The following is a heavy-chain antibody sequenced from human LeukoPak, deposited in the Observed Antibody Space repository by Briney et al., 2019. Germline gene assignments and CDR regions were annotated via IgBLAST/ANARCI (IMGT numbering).Heavy chain of an antibody. CDR2: ISGSGGST. J-gene: IGHJ4*02. CDR3: ARRKYYDILTGPIGHFDY. V-gene: IGHV3-23*01. D-gene: IGHD3-9*01. Sequence: PGGSLRLSCAASGFTFSSYAMSWVRQAPGQGLGWVSAISGSGGSTYYADSVKGRFTISRDNSKNTLYLQMNSLRAEDTAVYYCARRKYYDILTGPIGHFDYWGQGTLVTVSS. CDR1: GFTFSSYA.